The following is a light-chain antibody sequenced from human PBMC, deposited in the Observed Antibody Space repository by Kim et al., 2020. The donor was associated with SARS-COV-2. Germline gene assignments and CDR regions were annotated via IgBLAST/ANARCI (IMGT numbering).Light chain of an antibody. V-gene: IGKV3-20*01. CDR3: QQYGHSRT. J-gene: IGKJ1*01. Sequence: LSPGERATISCRGSQGVSNDYLVSYQQKPGQAPSLLIFGASIRASVIPDMFSGSWYETDFTLTISTLDPEGVAVYYCQQYGHSRTFGKGTKVDIK. CDR1: QGVSNDY. CDR2: GAS.